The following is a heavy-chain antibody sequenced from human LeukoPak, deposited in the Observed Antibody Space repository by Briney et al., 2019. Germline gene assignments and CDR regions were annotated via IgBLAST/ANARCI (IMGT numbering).Heavy chain of an antibody. Sequence: SETLSLTCTVSGGSISSGGYYWGWIRQPPGKGLEWIGRIYTSGSTNYNPSLKSRVTMSVDTSKNQFSLKLSSVTAADTAVYYCARGVIAPLTLYYMDVWGKGTTVTVSS. CDR3: ARGVIAPLTLYYMDV. CDR2: IYTSGST. D-gene: IGHD2-21*01. CDR1: GGSISSGGYY. V-gene: IGHV4-61*02. J-gene: IGHJ6*03.